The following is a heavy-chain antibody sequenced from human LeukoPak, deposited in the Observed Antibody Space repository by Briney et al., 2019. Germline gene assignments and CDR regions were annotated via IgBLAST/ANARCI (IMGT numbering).Heavy chain of an antibody. CDR1: GFTFSSYA. CDR3: AKEKQQQLVYHFDY. J-gene: IGHJ4*02. V-gene: IGHV3-23*01. Sequence: PGGSLRLSCAASGFTFSSYAMSWVRQAPGKGLEWVSATSDSGGSTYYADSVKGRFTISRDNSKNTLYLQMNSLRAEDTAVYYCAKEKQQQLVYHFDYWGQGTLVTVSS. CDR2: TSDSGGST. D-gene: IGHD6-13*01.